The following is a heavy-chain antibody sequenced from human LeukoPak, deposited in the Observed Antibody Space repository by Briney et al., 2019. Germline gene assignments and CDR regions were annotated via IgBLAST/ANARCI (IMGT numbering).Heavy chain of an antibody. V-gene: IGHV3-30-3*01. D-gene: IGHD6-13*01. J-gene: IGHJ4*02. Sequence: GGSLRLSCAASGFTFSSYAMHWVRQAPGKGLEWVAVISYDGSNKYYADSVKGRFTISRDNSKNALFLQMNSLRAEDTAVYYCARGSIAAPDCWGQGTLVTVSS. CDR3: ARGSIAAPDC. CDR2: ISYDGSNK. CDR1: GFTFSSYA.